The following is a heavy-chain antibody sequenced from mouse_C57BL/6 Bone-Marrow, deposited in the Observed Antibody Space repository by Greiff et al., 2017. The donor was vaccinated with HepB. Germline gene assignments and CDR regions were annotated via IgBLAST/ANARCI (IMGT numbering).Heavy chain of an antibody. CDR2: IHPSDSDT. CDR1: GYTFTSYW. CDR3: AIRMDYYGSSGNFDV. Sequence: VQVVESGAELVKPGASVKVSCKASGYTFTSYWMHWVKQRPGQGLEWIGRIHPSDSDTNYNQKFKGKATLTVDKSSSTAYMQLSSLTSEVSAVYYCAIRMDYYGSSGNFDVWGTGTTVTVSS. D-gene: IGHD1-1*01. V-gene: IGHV1-74*01. J-gene: IGHJ1*03.